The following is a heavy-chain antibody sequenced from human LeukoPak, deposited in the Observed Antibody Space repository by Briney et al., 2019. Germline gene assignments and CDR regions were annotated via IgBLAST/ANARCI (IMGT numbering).Heavy chain of an antibody. CDR2: IYTSGST. D-gene: IGHD4-23*01. CDR3: ARNLHQPDYGGIHAFDI. J-gene: IGHJ3*02. Sequence: PSETLSLTCTVSGGSISSYYWSWIRQPAGKGLEWIGRIYTSGSTNYNPSLKSRVTMSVDTSKNQFSLKLSSVTAADTAVYYCARNLHQPDYGGIHAFDIWGQGTMVTVSS. CDR1: GGSISSYY. V-gene: IGHV4-4*07.